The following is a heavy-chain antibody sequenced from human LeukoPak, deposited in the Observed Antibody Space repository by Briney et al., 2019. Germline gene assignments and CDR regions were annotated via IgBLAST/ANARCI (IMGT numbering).Heavy chain of an antibody. J-gene: IGHJ5*02. CDR1: GGSISSYC. D-gene: IGHD3-10*01. CDR3: AREVPSTMVRGGLRFDP. CDR2: IYYSGST. Sequence: SQTLSLTCTVSGGSISSYCWSWIRLPPGKGMEWIGYIYYSGSTNYNPSLKSRVTISVDTSKNQFSLKLSSVTAADTAVYYCAREVPSTMVRGGLRFDPWGQGTLVTVSS. V-gene: IGHV4-59*01.